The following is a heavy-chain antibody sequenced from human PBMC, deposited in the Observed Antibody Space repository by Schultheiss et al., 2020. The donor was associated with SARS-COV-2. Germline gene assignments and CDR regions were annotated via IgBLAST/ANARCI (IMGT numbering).Heavy chain of an antibody. Sequence: GGSLRLSCAASGFTFSSYSMNWVRQAPGKGLEWVASISSTSGYIYYADSVKGRFTVSRDNAKKSLYLQMNSLRAEDTAVYYCASISDRYCSGGSCYSRDYWGQGTLVTVSS. CDR1: GFTFSSYS. CDR3: ASISDRYCSGGSCYSRDY. V-gene: IGHV3-21*01. J-gene: IGHJ4*02. D-gene: IGHD2-15*01. CDR2: ISSTSGYI.